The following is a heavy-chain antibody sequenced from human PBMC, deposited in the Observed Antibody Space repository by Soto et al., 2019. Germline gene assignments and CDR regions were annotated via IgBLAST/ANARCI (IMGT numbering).Heavy chain of an antibody. V-gene: IGHV3-30*18. CDR2: ISYDGSNK. CDR1: GFTFSSYG. D-gene: IGHD1-26*01. J-gene: IGHJ4*02. CDR3: AKAVYSGSYFDY. Sequence: QVQLVESGGGVVQPGRSLRLSCAASGFTFSSYGMHWVRQAPGKGLEWVAVISYDGSNKYYADSVKGRFTISRDKSKNTLYLQMNSLRAEDTALYYCAKAVYSGSYFDYWGQGTLVTVSS.